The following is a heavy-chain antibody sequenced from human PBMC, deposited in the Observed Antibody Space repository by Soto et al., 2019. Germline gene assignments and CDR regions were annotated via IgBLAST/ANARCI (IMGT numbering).Heavy chain of an antibody. V-gene: IGHV3-48*01. CDR2: ISSSSSTI. CDR1: GFTFSSYS. J-gene: IGHJ6*03. CDR3: AREPTSSPPNDYGDYPYYYYYMDV. D-gene: IGHD4-17*01. Sequence: GSLRLSCAASGFTFSSYSMNWVRQAPGKGLEWVSYISSSSSTIYYADSVKGRFTISRDNAKNSLYLQMNSLRAEDTAVYYCAREPTSSPPNDYGDYPYYYYYMDVWGKGTTVTVSS.